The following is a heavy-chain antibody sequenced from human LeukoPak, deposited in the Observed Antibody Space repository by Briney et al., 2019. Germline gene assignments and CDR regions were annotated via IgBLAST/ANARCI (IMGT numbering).Heavy chain of an antibody. J-gene: IGHJ4*02. V-gene: IGHV3-30*18. CDR3: AKVHSYGWLHNFDY. D-gene: IGHD5-24*01. Sequence: GGSLRLSCAASGFTFSSYGMHWVRQAPGKGLEWVAVISYDGSNKYYADSVEGRFTISRDNSKNTLYLQMNSLRAEDTAVYYCAKVHSYGWLHNFDYWGQGTLVTVSS. CDR2: ISYDGSNK. CDR1: GFTFSSYG.